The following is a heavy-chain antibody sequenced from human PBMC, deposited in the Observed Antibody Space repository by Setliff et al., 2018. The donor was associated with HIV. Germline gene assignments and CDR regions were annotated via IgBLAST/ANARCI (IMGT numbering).Heavy chain of an antibody. J-gene: IGHJ4*02. D-gene: IGHD3-22*01. CDR1: GYTFTSYD. V-gene: IGHV1-18*01. CDR3: ARDLDSSGYFNSPNY. Sequence: GASVKVSCKASGYTFTSYDISWVRQAPGQGLEWMGWISAYNGNTNYAQKLQGRVTMTTDASTRTAYMELRSLRSDDTAVYYCARDLDSSGYFNSPNYWGQGTLVTVSS. CDR2: ISAYNGNT.